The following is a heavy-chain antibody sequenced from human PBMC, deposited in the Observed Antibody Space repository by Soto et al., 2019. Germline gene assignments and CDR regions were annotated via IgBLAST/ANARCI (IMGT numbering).Heavy chain of an antibody. Sequence: QVQLQESGPGLVKPSETLSLTCTVSGGSISSYYWSWIRQPPGKGLEWIGYIYYSGSTNYNPSLKSRATISVDTSKNQFSLKLSSVTAADTAVYYCARGLDTAMVIDYWGQGTLVTVSS. CDR2: IYYSGST. V-gene: IGHV4-59*01. CDR1: GGSISSYY. J-gene: IGHJ4*02. CDR3: ARGLDTAMVIDY. D-gene: IGHD5-18*01.